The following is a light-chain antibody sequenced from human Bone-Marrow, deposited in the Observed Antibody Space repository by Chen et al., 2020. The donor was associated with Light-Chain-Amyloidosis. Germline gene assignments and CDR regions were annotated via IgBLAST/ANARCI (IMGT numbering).Light chain of an antibody. CDR2: DDS. V-gene: IGLV3-21*02. CDR3: QVWDRGSDRPV. J-gene: IGLJ3*02. CDR1: NIGTKR. Sequence: VRTQPTSVSEAPGQTATIACGGNNIGTKRVHWYQQTPGQAPLLVVYDDSDRPSGIPERLSGCNSGNTATLTISRVEAGDEADYCCQVWDRGSDRPVFGGGTKLTVL.